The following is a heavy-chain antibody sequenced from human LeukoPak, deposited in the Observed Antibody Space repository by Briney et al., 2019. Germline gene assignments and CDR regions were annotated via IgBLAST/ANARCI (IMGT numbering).Heavy chain of an antibody. CDR2: IIPILGIA. CDR1: GGTFSSYT. D-gene: IGHD3-10*01. V-gene: IGHV1-69*02. CDR3: ARYYYGSGKDY. J-gene: IGHJ4*02. Sequence: ASVKVSRKASGGTFSSYTISWVRQAPGQGLEWMGRIIPILGIANYAQKFQGRVTITADKSTSTAYMELSSLRSEDTAVYYCARYYYGSGKDYWGQGTLVTVSS.